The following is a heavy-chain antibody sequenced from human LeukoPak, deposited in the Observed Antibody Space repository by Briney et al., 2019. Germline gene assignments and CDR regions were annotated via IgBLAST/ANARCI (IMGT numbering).Heavy chain of an antibody. V-gene: IGHV3-30*02. CDR3: AKSRSGSANWALQIFDN. CDR2: IRYDGSNK. D-gene: IGHD1-1*01. Sequence: PGGSLRLSCAASGFTFSSYGMHWVRQAPGKELEWVAFIRYDGSNKYYADSVKGRFTISRDNSKNSLFVQMNSLRAEDTAVYFCAKSRSGSANWALQIFDNWGQGTLVTVSS. CDR1: GFTFSSYG. J-gene: IGHJ4*02.